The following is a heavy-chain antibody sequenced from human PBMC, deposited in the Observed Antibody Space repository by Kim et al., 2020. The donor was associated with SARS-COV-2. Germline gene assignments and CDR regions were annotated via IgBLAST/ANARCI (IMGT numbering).Heavy chain of an antibody. CDR3: ARDGGKTSLDY. CDR2: N. J-gene: IGHJ4*02. D-gene: IGHD3-16*01. V-gene: IGHV4-59*01. Sequence: NNYSPSLKRRDTIAVDTSKNQFAQKLRSVTAADTAVYYCARDGGKTSLDYWGQGTLVTVSS.